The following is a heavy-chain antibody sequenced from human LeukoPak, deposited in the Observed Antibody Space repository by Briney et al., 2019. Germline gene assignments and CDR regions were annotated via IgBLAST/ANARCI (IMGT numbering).Heavy chain of an antibody. J-gene: IGHJ4*02. Sequence: PGGSLRLSCAASGFTFSRSAMTWVPQGPGTGLEFVASIIYSGGATYYADSVKGRFTISRDNSKNTLYLQMNSLRAEDTALYYCAKDGLYYDGSEHVYYFDSWGQGTLVTVSS. D-gene: IGHD3-22*01. CDR1: GFTFSRSA. CDR3: AKDGLYYDGSEHVYYFDS. V-gene: IGHV3-23*01. CDR2: IIYSGGAT.